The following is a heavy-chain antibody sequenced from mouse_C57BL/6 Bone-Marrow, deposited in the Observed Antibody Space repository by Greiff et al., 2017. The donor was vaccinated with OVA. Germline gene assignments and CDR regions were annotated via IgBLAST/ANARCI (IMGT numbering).Heavy chain of an antibody. Sequence: QVQLQQSGAELVRPGASVKLSCKASGYTFTDYYINWVKQRPGQGLEWIARIYPGSGNTYYNEKFKGKATLTAEKSSITAYMQLSSLTSEYSAVYFCARRGNYYDSSYHYFDYWGQGTTLTVSS. CDR3: ARRGNYYDSSYHYFDY. D-gene: IGHD1-1*01. CDR2: IYPGSGNT. V-gene: IGHV1-76*01. J-gene: IGHJ2*01. CDR1: GYTFTDYY.